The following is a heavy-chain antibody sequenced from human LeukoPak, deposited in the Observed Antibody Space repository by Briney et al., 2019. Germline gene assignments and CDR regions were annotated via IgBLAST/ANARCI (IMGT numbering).Heavy chain of an antibody. V-gene: IGHV4-39*01. D-gene: IGHD5-18*01. J-gene: IGHJ4*02. CDR2: IYYSGST. CDR1: GGSISSSSYY. Sequence: SETLSLTCTVSGGSISSSSYYWGWIRQLPGKGLEWIGSIYYSGSTYYNPSLKSRVTISVDTSKNQFSLKLSSVTAADTAVYFCARARGYSHAFDYWGQGTLVTVSS. CDR3: ARARGYSHAFDY.